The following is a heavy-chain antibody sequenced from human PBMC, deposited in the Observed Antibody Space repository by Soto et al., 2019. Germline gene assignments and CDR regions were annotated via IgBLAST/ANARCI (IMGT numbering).Heavy chain of an antibody. D-gene: IGHD2-8*02. CDR3: ARDHDLLASYYYYYGMDV. Sequence: GGFLRVSCAASGFTFSNYGMHWVRQAPGKGLEWVAVIWYDGSNKYYADSVKGRFTISRDNSKNTLYLQMNSLRAEDTAVYYCARDHDLLASYYYYYGMDVWGQGTTVTAP. V-gene: IGHV3-33*01. CDR1: GFTFSNYG. CDR2: IWYDGSNK. J-gene: IGHJ6*02.